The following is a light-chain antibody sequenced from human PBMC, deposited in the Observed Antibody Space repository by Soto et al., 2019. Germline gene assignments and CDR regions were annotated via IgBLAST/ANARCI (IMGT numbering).Light chain of an antibody. J-gene: IGKJ1*01. CDR1: PAIRNA. V-gene: IGKV1-6*01. CDR2: AAS. CDR3: LQDFTYPRT. Sequence: ATQMTQSPSSLSASVGDRVTITCRASPAIRNALGWYLQKPGKAPKLLIYAASSLPGGVPSRFSGSGSGTEFTLTISGLQPEDFGTYYCLQDFTYPRTFGQGTKVDSK.